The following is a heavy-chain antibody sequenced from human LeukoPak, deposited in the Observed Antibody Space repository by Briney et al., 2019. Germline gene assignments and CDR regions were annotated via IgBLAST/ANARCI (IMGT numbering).Heavy chain of an antibody. CDR1: GYTFTGYY. J-gene: IGHJ4*02. D-gene: IGHD2-2*01. CDR2: INPNSGGT. V-gene: IGHV1-2*02. CDR3: ARSPYSGQYQLHA. Sequence: GASVKVSCKASGYTFTGYYMHWVRQAPGQGLEWMGWINPNSGGTNYAQKFQGRVTTTRDTSISTAYMELSRLRSDDTAVYYCARSPYSGQYQLHAWGQGTLVTVSS.